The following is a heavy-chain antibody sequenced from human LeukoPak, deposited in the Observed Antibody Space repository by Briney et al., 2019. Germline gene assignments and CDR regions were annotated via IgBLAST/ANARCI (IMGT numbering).Heavy chain of an antibody. CDR3: ARGQRLLWFGELLRGNFDY. CDR1: GGSFSGYY. CDR2: INHSGST. J-gene: IGHJ4*02. D-gene: IGHD3-10*01. Sequence: SETLSLTCAVYGGSFSGYYWSWIRQPPGKGLWWVGEINHSGSTNYNPSLKSRVTISVDTSKNQFSLKLSSVTAADTAVYYCARGQRLLWFGELLRGNFDYWGQGTLVTVSS. V-gene: IGHV4-34*01.